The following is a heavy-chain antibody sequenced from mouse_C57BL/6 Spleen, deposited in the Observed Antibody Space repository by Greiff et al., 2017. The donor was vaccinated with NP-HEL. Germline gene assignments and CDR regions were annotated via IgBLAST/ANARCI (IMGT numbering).Heavy chain of an antibody. CDR2: ILPGSGST. CDR1: GYTFTGYW. CDR3: ASPKDWDRFAY. J-gene: IGHJ3*01. D-gene: IGHD4-1*01. Sequence: QVQLQQSGAELMKPGASVNLSCTATGYTFTGYWIEWVQQRPGHGLEWIGEILPGSGSTNYNEKFKGKATFTADTSSHTAYMQLSSLTTEDSAIYYCASPKDWDRFAYWGQGTLVTVSA. V-gene: IGHV1-9*01.